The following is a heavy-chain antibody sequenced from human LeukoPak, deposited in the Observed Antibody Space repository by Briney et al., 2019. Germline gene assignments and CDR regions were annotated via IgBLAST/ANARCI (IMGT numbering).Heavy chain of an antibody. CDR3: ARDTGLLRTLDI. J-gene: IGHJ3*02. D-gene: IGHD1-26*01. CDR2: VFSSGST. V-gene: IGHV4-4*07. CDR1: GGSINGNI. Sequence: PSETLSLTCTVSGGSINGNIWARIRQPAGKGLEWIGRVFSSGSTNYNPSLTSRLTISVDNSKNQFSLRLSSVTAADTAMYYCARDTGLLRTLDIWGQGTMVTVGS.